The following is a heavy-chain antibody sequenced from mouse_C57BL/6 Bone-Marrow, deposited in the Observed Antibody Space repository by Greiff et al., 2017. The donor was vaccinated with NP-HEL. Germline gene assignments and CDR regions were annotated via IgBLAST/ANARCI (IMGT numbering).Heavy chain of an antibody. Sequence: QVQLKQPGAELVMPGASVKLSCKASGYTFTSYWMHWVKQRPGQGLEWIGEIDPSDSYTNYNQKFKGKSTLTVDKSSSTAYMQLSSLTSEDSAVYYCAREGQLRPFDYWGQGTTLTVSS. D-gene: IGHD3-2*02. J-gene: IGHJ2*01. CDR3: AREGQLRPFDY. CDR2: IDPSDSYT. V-gene: IGHV1-69*01. CDR1: GYTFTSYW.